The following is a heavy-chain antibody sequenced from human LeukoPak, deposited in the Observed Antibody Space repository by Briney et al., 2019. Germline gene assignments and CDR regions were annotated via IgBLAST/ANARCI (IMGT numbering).Heavy chain of an antibody. D-gene: IGHD3-10*01. J-gene: IGHJ5*02. CDR1: GFTFSDYY. Sequence: GGSLRLSCVASGFTFSDYYMSWIRQAPGKGLEWVSYISSSGSTIYYADSVKGRFTISRDNAKNSLYLQMNSLRAEDTAVYYCARDVGSGSYYWFDPWGQGTLVTVSS. V-gene: IGHV3-11*01. CDR3: ARDVGSGSYYWFDP. CDR2: ISSSGSTI.